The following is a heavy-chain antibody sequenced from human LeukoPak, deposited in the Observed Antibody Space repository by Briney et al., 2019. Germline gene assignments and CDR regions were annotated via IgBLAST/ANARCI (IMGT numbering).Heavy chain of an antibody. CDR1: GFTFSNYE. V-gene: IGHV3-48*03. CDR3: VLGYCSSTSCFVPEGGGYDYRGY. D-gene: IGHD2-2*01. Sequence: QTGGSLRLSCAASGFTFSNYEMIWVRQAPGKGLEWVSYISISGSSVYYADSLKSRFTVSRDNAKNSLYLQMNSLRAEDTAVYYCVLGYCSSTSCFVPEGGGYDYRGYWGQGTLVTVSS. CDR2: ISISGSSV. J-gene: IGHJ4*02.